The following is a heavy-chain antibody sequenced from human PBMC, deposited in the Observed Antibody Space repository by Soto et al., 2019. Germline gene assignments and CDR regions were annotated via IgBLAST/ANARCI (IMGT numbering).Heavy chain of an antibody. J-gene: IGHJ4*02. CDR1: GYTFTSYD. Sequence: ASVKVSCKASGYTFTSYDINWVRQATGQGLEWMGWMNPNSGNTGYAQKFQGRVTMTRNTSISTAYMELSSLRSEDTAVYYCARGSFNGAVAGRGAYYFDYWGQGTLVTVSS. V-gene: IGHV1-8*01. CDR3: ARGSFNGAVAGRGAYYFDY. D-gene: IGHD6-19*01. CDR2: MNPNSGNT.